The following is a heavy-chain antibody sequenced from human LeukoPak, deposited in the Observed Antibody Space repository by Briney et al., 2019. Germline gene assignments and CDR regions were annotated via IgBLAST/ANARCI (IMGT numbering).Heavy chain of an antibody. D-gene: IGHD6-19*01. CDR2: ISSNGGST. CDR3: AGSRGGDPGVFFDY. Sequence: GGSLRLSCAASGFTFSSYAMHWVRQAPGKGLEYVSAISSNGGSTYYANSVKGRFTISRDNAENSLYLQMNSLRAEDTAVYYCAGSRGGDPGVFFDYWGQEPLVTVSS. V-gene: IGHV3-64*01. J-gene: IGHJ4*02. CDR1: GFTFSSYA.